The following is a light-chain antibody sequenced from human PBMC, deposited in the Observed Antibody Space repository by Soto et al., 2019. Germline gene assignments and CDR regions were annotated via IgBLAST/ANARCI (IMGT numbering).Light chain of an antibody. CDR1: QSVYTH. CDR3: QQYYKWPS. J-gene: IGKJ1*01. V-gene: IGKV3-15*01. CDR2: ATS. Sequence: EIVLTQSPGTLSLSPGERATLSCRASQSVYTHLGWYQQIPGQAPRLLIYATSTRATGIPARFTGSGSGTEFTLTINSLQSEDFAIYYCQQYYKWPSFGQGTKVDIK.